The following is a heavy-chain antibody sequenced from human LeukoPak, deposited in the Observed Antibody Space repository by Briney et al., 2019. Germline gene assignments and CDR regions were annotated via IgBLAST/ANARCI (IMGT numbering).Heavy chain of an antibody. CDR1: GFTVSSNY. J-gene: IGHJ6*02. CDR3: AREMATDYYYYGMDV. Sequence: GGSLRLSCAASGFTVSSNYMSWVRQAPGKGLEWVSVIYSGGSTYYADSVKGRFTISRDNSKNTLYLQMNSLRAEDTAVYYCAREMATDYYYYGMDVWGQGTTVTVSS. V-gene: IGHV3-53*01. D-gene: IGHD5-24*01. CDR2: IYSGGST.